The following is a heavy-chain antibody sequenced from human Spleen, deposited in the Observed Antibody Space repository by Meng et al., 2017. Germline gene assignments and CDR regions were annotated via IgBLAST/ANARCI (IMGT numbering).Heavy chain of an antibody. D-gene: IGHD3-10*01. CDR3: ARDLPYASGAGGFDP. Sequence: QLQLQESGSGLVKTSQSLSLTCPASGGSFSSGGYSWSWVRQPPGKGLEWIGYIYHSGTTYYNPSLKSRVTISVDRSKNQFSLKLTSVTAADTAVYYCARDLPYASGAGGFDPWGQGTLVTVSS. CDR2: IYHSGTT. CDR1: GGSFSSGGYS. J-gene: IGHJ5*02. V-gene: IGHV4-30-2*01.